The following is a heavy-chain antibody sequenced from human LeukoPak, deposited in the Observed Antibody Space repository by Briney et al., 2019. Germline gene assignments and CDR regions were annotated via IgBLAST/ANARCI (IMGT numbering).Heavy chain of an antibody. CDR1: GFILRNYA. CDR3: ARAPSEIGGYYPEYFRH. Sequence: GGSLRLSCAASGFILRNYAMHWVRQAPGKGLEWVAVISFHGSDTYYADSVKGRFTISRDNAKNTVSLQMNSLRAEDTGVYYCARAPSEIGGYYPEYFRHWGQGTLVIVSS. J-gene: IGHJ1*01. CDR2: ISFHGSDT. V-gene: IGHV3-30*04. D-gene: IGHD3-22*01.